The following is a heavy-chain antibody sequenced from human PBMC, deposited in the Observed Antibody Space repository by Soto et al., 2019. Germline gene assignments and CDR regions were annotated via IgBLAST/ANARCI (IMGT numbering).Heavy chain of an antibody. D-gene: IGHD3-9*01. J-gene: IGHJ3*02. CDR1: GGSISSGGYY. CDR3: ARDLEGDIVTGYYIGAFDS. V-gene: IGHV4-31*03. Sequence: PSETLSLTCTVSGGSISSGGYYWSWIRQHPGKGLEWIGYIYYSGSTYYNPSLKSRVTISVDTSKNQFSLKLSSVTAADTAVYYCARDLEGDIVTGYYIGAFDSWGQGTMVTVSS. CDR2: IYYSGST.